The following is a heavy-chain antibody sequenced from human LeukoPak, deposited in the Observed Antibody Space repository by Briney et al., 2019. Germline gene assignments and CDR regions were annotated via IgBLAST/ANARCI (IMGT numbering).Heavy chain of an antibody. CDR1: GFTFNTYG. CDR2: IWYDGSKK. V-gene: IGHV3-33*01. Sequence: PGGSLRLSCVASGFTFNTYGMHWVRQAPGKGLEWVAVIWYDGSKKFYADSVNGRFTISRDDSRNTLYLQVSGLRADDTAIYYCASAYSAGWFGYWGQGTPVTVSS. J-gene: IGHJ5*01. CDR3: ASAYSAGWFGY. D-gene: IGHD3-16*01.